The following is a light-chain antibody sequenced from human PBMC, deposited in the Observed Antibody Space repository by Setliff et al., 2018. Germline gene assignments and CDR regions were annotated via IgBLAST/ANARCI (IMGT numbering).Light chain of an antibody. J-gene: IGLJ2*01. Sequence: QSALTQPASVSGSPGQSITIFCTGTIADVGYLNYVSWYQQHPGKAPKLIIYEVATRASGVSDRFSGSKSGSTASLTISGVQTEDEADYYCNSYTTSGIILFGGGTKVTVL. V-gene: IGLV2-14*01. CDR1: IADVGYLNY. CDR2: EVA. CDR3: NSYTTSGIIL.